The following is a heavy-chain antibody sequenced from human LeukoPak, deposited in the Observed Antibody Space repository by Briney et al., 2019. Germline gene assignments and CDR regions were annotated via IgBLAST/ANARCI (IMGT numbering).Heavy chain of an antibody. CDR2: IYYSGST. V-gene: IGHV4-30-4*01. Sequence: SQTLSLTCTVSGGSISSGDYYWSWIRQPPGKGLEWIGYIYYSGSTYYNPSLKSRVTISVDTSKNQFSLKLSSVTAADTAVYYCARERVGSGYRLPSGYWFDPWGQGTLVTVSS. D-gene: IGHD3-10*01. CDR3: ARERVGSGYRLPSGYWFDP. J-gene: IGHJ5*02. CDR1: GGSISSGDYY.